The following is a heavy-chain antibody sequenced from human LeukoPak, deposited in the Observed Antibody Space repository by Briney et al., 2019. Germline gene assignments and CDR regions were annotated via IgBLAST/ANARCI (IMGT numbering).Heavy chain of an antibody. V-gene: IGHV4-31*03. CDR1: GGSISSGAYY. Sequence: SQTLFLTCTVSGGSISSGAYYWSWIRQHPGKALEWIGYIYYSGSAYYNPSLKSRVTISVDTSKNQFSLRLSSVTAADTALYYCARRAIVVTGDYFDYWGQGTLVTVSS. CDR3: ARRAIVVTGDYFDY. D-gene: IGHD3-22*01. CDR2: IYYSGSA. J-gene: IGHJ4*02.